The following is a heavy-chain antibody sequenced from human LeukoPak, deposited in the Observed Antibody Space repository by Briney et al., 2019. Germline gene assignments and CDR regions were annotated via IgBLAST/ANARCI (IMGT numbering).Heavy chain of an antibody. CDR1: GFTLSSYG. CDR3: AKDEMAVAIFDY. J-gene: IGHJ4*02. V-gene: IGHV3-30*02. D-gene: IGHD6-19*01. Sequence: GGSLRLSCAASGFTLSSYGMHWVRQAPGKGLEWVAFIRYDGSDKYYADSVKGRFTISRDNSKNMLYLQMNSLRAEDTAVYYCAKDEMAVAIFDYWGQGTLVTVSS. CDR2: IRYDGSDK.